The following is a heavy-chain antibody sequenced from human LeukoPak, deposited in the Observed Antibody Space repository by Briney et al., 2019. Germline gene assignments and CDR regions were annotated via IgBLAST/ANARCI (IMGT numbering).Heavy chain of an antibody. CDR3: ARVGITMVRGVIITGFYYGMDV. J-gene: IGHJ6*02. Sequence: PSETLSLTCTVSGGSISSYYWSWIRQPPGKGLEWIGYIYYSGSPNYTPSLKSRVTISVDTSKNPFSLKRSSVTAADTAVYYCARVGITMVRGVIITGFYYGMDVWGQGTTVTVSS. CDR1: GGSISSYY. D-gene: IGHD3-10*01. CDR2: IYYSGSP. V-gene: IGHV4-59*01.